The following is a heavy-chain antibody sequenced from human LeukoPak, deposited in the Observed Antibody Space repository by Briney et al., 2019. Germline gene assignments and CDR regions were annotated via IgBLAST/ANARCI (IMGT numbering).Heavy chain of an antibody. V-gene: IGHV3-7*01. CDR3: ARVRNSGSYSYYYYMDV. CDR2: IKQDGSEK. CDR1: GFTFSSYW. D-gene: IGHD1-26*01. Sequence: TGGSLRLSCAASGFTFSSYWMSWVRQAPGKGLEWVANIKQDGSEKYYVDSVKGRFTISRDNAKNSLYLQMNSLRAEDTAVYYCARVRNSGSYSYYYYMDVWGKGTTVTVSS. J-gene: IGHJ6*03.